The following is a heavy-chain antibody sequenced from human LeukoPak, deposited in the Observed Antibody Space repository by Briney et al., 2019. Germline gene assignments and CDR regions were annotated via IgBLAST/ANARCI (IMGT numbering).Heavy chain of an antibody. CDR2: ISSNGGST. Sequence: GGSLRLSCAASGFTFSSYAMHWVRQAPGKGLEYVSAISSNGGSTYYANSVKGRFTIYRDNSKNTLYLQMGSLRAEDMAVYYCARDRYYDSSGYVGYWGQGTLVTVSS. V-gene: IGHV3-64*01. J-gene: IGHJ4*02. CDR1: GFTFSSYA. CDR3: ARDRYYDSSGYVGY. D-gene: IGHD3-22*01.